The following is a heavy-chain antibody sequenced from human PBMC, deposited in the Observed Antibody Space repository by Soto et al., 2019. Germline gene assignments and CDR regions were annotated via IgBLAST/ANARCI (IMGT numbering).Heavy chain of an antibody. Sequence: GASVKASCKASGYTFTSYAMHWVRQAPGQRLEWMGWINAGNGNTKYSQKFQGRVTITRDTSASTAYMELSSLRSEDTAVYYCARALIVVVPAAIDYWGQGTLVTVSS. J-gene: IGHJ4*02. CDR3: ARALIVVVPAAIDY. V-gene: IGHV1-3*01. D-gene: IGHD2-2*01. CDR1: GYTFTSYA. CDR2: INAGNGNT.